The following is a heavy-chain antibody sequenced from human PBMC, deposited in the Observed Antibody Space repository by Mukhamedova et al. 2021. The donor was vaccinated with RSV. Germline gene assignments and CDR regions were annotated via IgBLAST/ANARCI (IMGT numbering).Heavy chain of an antibody. CDR3: ARGGHQVAEHDAFDI. V-gene: IGHV1-69*01. CDR2: A. D-gene: IGHD5-12*01. J-gene: IGHJ3*02. Sequence: ANYAQKFPGRVTITADESTSTAYMELSSLRSEDTAVYYCARGGHQVAEHDAFDIWGQGTMVTVSS.